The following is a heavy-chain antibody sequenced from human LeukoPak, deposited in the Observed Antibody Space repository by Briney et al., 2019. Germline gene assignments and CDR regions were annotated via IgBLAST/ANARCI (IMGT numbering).Heavy chain of an antibody. V-gene: IGHV4-59*01. J-gene: IGHJ6*02. CDR3: ARDGPWYDDYVLDV. CDR1: GGSISSYY. CDR2: IYYSGST. Sequence: SETLSLTCTVSGGSISSYYWSWIRQPPGKGLEWIGYIYYSGSTNYNPSLKSRVTISVDTSKNQFSLKLSSVTAADTAVYYCARDGPWYDDYVLDVWGQGTTVTVSS. D-gene: IGHD6-13*01.